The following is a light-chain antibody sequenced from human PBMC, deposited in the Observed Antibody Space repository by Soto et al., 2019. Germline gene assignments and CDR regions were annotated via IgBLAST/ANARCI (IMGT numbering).Light chain of an antibody. J-gene: IGKJ5*01. CDR2: TAS. CDR1: QGIARY. Sequence: QLPGSTCSPSASVTDRAQVPSQASQGIARYLAWYQQKPGKAPKLLIYTASTLQSGVPSRFSGSGSGTDFTLTISSLQPEDFATYYCQQLNSYPLTFGQGTRLEIK. CDR3: QQLNSYPLT. V-gene: IGKV1-9*01.